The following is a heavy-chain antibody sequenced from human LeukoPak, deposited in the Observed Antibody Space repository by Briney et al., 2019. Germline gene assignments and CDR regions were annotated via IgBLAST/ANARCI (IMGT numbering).Heavy chain of an antibody. V-gene: IGHV4-59*01. D-gene: IGHD2-21*02. CDR1: GGSISSYY. J-gene: IGHJ3*02. CDR3: ASSTTAYCGGDCYPDAFDI. CDR2: IYYSGST. Sequence: AETLSLTCAVSGGSISSYYWRWVRQPPGKGLEWMGYIYYSGSTKYNPSLKSRVTISVDTSKNQFSLKLSSVTAADAAVYYCASSTTAYCGGDCYPDAFDIWGQGTMVTVSS.